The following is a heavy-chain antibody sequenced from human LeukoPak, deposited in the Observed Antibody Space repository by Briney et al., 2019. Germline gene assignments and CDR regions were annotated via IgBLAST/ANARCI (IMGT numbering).Heavy chain of an antibody. CDR3: AQERYSYGPFAY. D-gene: IGHD5-18*01. CDR2: IRYDGSNK. Sequence: GGSLRLSCAASGFTFSSDGMHWVRQAPGKGLEWVAFIRYDGSNKYYADSVKGRFTISRDNSKNTLYLQMNSLRAEDTAVYYCAQERYSYGPFAYWGQGTLVTVSS. V-gene: IGHV3-30*02. J-gene: IGHJ4*02. CDR1: GFTFSSDG.